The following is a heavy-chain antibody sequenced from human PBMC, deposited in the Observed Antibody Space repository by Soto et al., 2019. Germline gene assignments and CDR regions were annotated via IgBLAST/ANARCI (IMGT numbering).Heavy chain of an antibody. CDR1: GFTFSSYD. CDR3: ARDQVVATIRERNNYYYGMDV. J-gene: IGHJ6*02. Sequence: GGSLRLSCAASGFTFSSYDMHWVRQATGKGLEWVSAIGTAGDTYYPGSVKGRFTISRENAKNSLYLQMNSLRAGDTAVYYCARDQVVATIRERNNYYYGMDVWGQGTTVTVSS. D-gene: IGHD5-12*01. V-gene: IGHV3-13*01. CDR2: IGTAGDT.